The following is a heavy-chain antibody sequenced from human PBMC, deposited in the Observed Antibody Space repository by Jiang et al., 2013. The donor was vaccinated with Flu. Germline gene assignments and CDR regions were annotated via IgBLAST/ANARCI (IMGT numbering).Heavy chain of an antibody. V-gene: IGHV1-18*01. D-gene: IGHD6-19*01. CDR2: ISAYNGNT. CDR3: ARDRGFYSSGWYGEFDY. Sequence: SWVRQAPGQGLEWMGWISAYNGNTNYAQKLQGRVTMTTDTSTSTAYMELRSLRSDDTAVYYCARDRGFYSSGWYGEFDYWGQGTLVTVSS. J-gene: IGHJ4*02.